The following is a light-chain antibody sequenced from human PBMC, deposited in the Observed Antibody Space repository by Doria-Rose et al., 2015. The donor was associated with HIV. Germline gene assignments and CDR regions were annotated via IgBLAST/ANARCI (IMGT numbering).Light chain of an antibody. CDR3: HQYNNWPT. CDR1: QSVSTD. CDR2: GAS. Sequence: TQSPETLSVSPGESATLSCRASQSVSTDLAWYQHKPGQAPRLLIWGASTRTTGIPARSSGSGSWTEFTLTISSLQSEDFAIYFCHQYNNWPTFGQGTRLDIK. J-gene: IGKJ5*01. V-gene: IGKV3-15*01.